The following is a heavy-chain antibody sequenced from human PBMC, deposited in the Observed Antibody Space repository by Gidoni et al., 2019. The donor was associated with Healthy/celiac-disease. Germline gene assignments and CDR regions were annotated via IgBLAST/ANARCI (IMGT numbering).Heavy chain of an antibody. CDR3: ARVDVVIRPPYYYYGMDV. CDR1: GYTFTSYD. CDR2: MNPNSGNT. J-gene: IGHJ6*02. D-gene: IGHD3-3*01. V-gene: IGHV1-8*01. Sequence: QVQLVQSGAEVKKPGASVKVSCYASGYTFTSYDINWVRQATGQGLEWMGWMNPNSGNTGYAQKFQGRVTMTRNTSISTAYMELSSLRSEDTAVYYCARVDVVIRPPYYYYGMDVWGQGTTVTVSS.